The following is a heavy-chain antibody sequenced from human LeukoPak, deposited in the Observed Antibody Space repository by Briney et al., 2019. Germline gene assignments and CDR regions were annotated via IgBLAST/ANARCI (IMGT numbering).Heavy chain of an antibody. J-gene: IGHJ5*02. CDR1: GGPISSSY. Sequence: SETLSLTCSVSGGPISSSYWSWIRQPPGKGLEWIGYIYYSGNTNYNPSLGSRVTISVDTSKTQFSLKLSSVTAADTAVYYCARTSFELGYCSGGSCYFGTFDPWGQGTLVTVSS. V-gene: IGHV4-59*08. CDR3: ARTSFELGYCSGGSCYFGTFDP. D-gene: IGHD2-15*01. CDR2: IYYSGNT.